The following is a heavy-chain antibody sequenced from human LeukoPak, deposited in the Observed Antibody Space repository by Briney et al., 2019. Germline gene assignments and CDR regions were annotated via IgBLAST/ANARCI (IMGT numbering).Heavy chain of an antibody. CDR2: IHHSGST. V-gene: IGHV4-34*01. CDR3: ASVYKYGMDV. Sequence: SETLSLTCGVYGGSFNDYYWSWIRQSPGTGLEWIGEIHHSGSTNYNSSLESRVTISIDTSNNQFSLKLTSVTAADTAVYYCASVYKYGMDVWGQGTTVIVSS. J-gene: IGHJ6*02. CDR1: GGSFNDYY.